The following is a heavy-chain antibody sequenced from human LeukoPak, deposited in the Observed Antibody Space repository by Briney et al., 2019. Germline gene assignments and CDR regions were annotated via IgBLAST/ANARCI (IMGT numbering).Heavy chain of an antibody. CDR2: INHSVST. Sequence: PSQTLSLACSVYGGSFSGSYWSWIRQPPRKGLEWIGEINHSVSTNYNPSLKTRATISVDTSKNQFSLKHSSVTAADTAVYYWARLSWYYGSGSYYRPIDYWGQGTLVTVSS. J-gene: IGHJ4*02. CDR3: ARLSWYYGSGSYYRPIDY. CDR1: GGSFSGSY. V-gene: IGHV4-34*01. D-gene: IGHD3-10*01.